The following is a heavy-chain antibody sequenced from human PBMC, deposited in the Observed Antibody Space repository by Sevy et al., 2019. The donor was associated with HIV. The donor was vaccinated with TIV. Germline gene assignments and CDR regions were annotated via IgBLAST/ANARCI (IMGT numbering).Heavy chain of an antibody. CDR1: GGSISAYY. CDR3: ARAPPVRSGDDSLNWLDP. CDR2: IYYTGST. Sequence: SETLSLTCTVSGGSISAYYWSWLRQPPGKGLESIGDIYYTGSTYYNPSLKSRVTISVDTSKNQFSLNLRSVTAVDTAVYYCARAPPVRSGDDSLNWLDPWGQGILVTVSS. V-gene: IGHV4-59*12. J-gene: IGHJ5*02. D-gene: IGHD5-12*01.